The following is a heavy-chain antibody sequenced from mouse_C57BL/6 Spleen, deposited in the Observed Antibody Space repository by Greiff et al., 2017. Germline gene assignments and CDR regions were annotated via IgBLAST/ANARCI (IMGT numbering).Heavy chain of an antibody. V-gene: IGHV3-6*01. D-gene: IGHD1-1*01. CDR1: GYSITSGYY. CDR3: ARRGDYYGSSFFAY. Sequence: EVHLVESGPGLVKPSQSLSLTCSVTGYSITSGYYWNWIRQFPGNKLEWMGYISYDGSNNYNPSLKNRISITRDTSKNQFFLKLNSVTTEDTATYYCARRGDYYGSSFFAYWGQGTLVTVSA. CDR2: ISYDGSN. J-gene: IGHJ3*01.